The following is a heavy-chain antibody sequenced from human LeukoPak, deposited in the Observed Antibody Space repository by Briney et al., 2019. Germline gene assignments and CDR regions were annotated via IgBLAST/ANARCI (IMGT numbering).Heavy chain of an antibody. D-gene: IGHD3-22*01. CDR2: IYSGGSP. CDR3: ARDGADNSGYYFGSL. J-gene: IGHJ3*01. CDR1: GFTVRSSY. Sequence: GSLRLSCAASGFTVRSSYMSWVRQAPGKGLEWVSVIYSGGSPDYADSAKGRFTISTDNSKNTLYLQMNSLRVEDTAVYYCARDGADNSGYYFGSLWGQGTVVTVSS. V-gene: IGHV3-53*01.